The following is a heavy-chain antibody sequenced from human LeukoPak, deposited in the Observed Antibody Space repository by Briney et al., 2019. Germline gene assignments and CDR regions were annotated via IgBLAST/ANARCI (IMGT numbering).Heavy chain of an antibody. CDR2: INPNSGGT. CDR1: GYTFTGYY. Sequence: ASVKVSCKASGYTFTGYYMHWVRQAPGQGLEWMGWINPNSGGTNYAQKFQGRVTMTRDTSISTAYMELSRLRSDDTAVYYCATAWDWKPYYYYMDVWGKGTTVTISS. CDR3: ATAWDWKPYYYYMDV. D-gene: IGHD1-1*01. V-gene: IGHV1-2*02. J-gene: IGHJ6*03.